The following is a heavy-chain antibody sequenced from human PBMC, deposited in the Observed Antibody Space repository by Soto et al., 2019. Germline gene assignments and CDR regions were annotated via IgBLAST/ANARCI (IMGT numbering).Heavy chain of an antibody. V-gene: IGHV3-21*01. CDR2: ISSSSSYI. CDR3: ARMYGDYGLNGNYYGMDV. J-gene: IGHJ6*02. Sequence: EVQLVESGGGLVKPGGSLRLSCAASGFTFSSYSMNWARQAPGKGLEWVSSISSSSSYIYFADSVKGRFTISRDNAKNSLYLQMNSLRAEDTAVYYCARMYGDYGLNGNYYGMDVWGQGTTVTLSS. CDR1: GFTFSSYS. D-gene: IGHD4-17*01.